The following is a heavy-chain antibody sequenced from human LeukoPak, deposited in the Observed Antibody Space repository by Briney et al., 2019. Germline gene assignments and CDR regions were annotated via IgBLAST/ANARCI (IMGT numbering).Heavy chain of an antibody. CDR2: VTGSGSYI. J-gene: IGHJ4*02. CDR1: GFTFSSYE. V-gene: IGHV3-21*04. Sequence: PGGSLRLSCAASGFTFSSYEMNWVRQAPGKGLEWVSSVTGSGSYIYYADSVKGRFTISRDNAKNSLYLQMNSLRAEDTAVYYCAKGLYYFDYWGQGTLVTVSS. D-gene: IGHD6-19*01. CDR3: AKGLYYFDY.